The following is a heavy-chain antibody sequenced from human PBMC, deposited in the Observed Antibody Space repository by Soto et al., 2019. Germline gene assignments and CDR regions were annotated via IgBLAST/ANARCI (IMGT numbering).Heavy chain of an antibody. CDR2: IIPIFGTA. CDR3: AGDLRGVTLVRGRNWFDP. J-gene: IGHJ5*02. CDR1: GGTFSSYA. D-gene: IGHD3-10*01. V-gene: IGHV1-69*06. Sequence: QVQLVQSGAEVKKPGSSVKVSCKASGGTFSSYAISWVRQAPGQGLEWMGGIIPIFGTANYAQRFQGRVTITADNSTSTAYMELSSLRSEDTAVYYCAGDLRGVTLVRGRNWFDPWGQGALVTVSS.